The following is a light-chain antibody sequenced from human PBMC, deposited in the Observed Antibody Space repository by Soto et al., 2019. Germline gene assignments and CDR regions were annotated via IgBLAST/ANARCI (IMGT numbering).Light chain of an antibody. Sequence: EIVLTQSPASLSLSPGERATLSCRASQSVSSHLAWFQQRPGQAPRLLIYGASNRATGIPARFGGSGSGTNFTLTLSSLEPEDFAVYYCQQRSNWPPALTFGGGTKVEIK. V-gene: IGKV3-11*01. J-gene: IGKJ4*01. CDR3: QQRSNWPPALT. CDR2: GAS. CDR1: QSVSSH.